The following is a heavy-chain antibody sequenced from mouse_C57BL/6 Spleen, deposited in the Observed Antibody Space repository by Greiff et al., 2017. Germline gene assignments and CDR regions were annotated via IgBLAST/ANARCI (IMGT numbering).Heavy chain of an antibody. D-gene: IGHD1-1*01. CDR1: GFTFSSYA. CDR3: ATLYYYGSSPAGFAY. J-gene: IGHJ3*01. Sequence: EVKVVESGGGLVKPGGSLKLSCAASGFTFSSYAMSWVRQTPEKRLEWVATISDGGSYTYYPDNGKGRFTISRDNAKNNLYLQMSHLKSEDTAMYYCATLYYYGSSPAGFAYWGQGTLVTVSA. V-gene: IGHV5-4*03. CDR2: ISDGGSYT.